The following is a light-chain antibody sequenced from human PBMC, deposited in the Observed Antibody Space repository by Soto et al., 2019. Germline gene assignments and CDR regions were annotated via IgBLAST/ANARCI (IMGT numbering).Light chain of an antibody. Sequence: EIVMTQSPGTLSVSPGERATLSCRASQSLTTNLAWYQQKPGQPPRLLIHGASSRATGIPARFSGSGSGTEFTLTISSLQSEDFAVYYCQQYNNWPRTFGQGTKVEIK. CDR1: QSLTTN. CDR2: GAS. CDR3: QQYNNWPRT. V-gene: IGKV3-15*01. J-gene: IGKJ1*01.